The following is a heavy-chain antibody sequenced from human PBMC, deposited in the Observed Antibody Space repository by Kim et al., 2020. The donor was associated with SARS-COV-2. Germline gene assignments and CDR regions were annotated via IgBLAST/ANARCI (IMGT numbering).Heavy chain of an antibody. CDR3: ATQGYYDFWSGYYYYMDV. D-gene: IGHD3-3*01. V-gene: IGHV4-39*01. J-gene: IGHJ6*03. Sequence: SETLSLTCNVSGGSISSSCYSWGWIRQPPGKGLEWIGSIYYSGSTSYNPSLKSRVTISVDTSKNQFSLKLSSVTAADTAVYYCATQGYYDFWSGYYYYMDVWGKGTTVTVSS. CDR1: GGSISSSCYS. CDR2: IYYSGST.